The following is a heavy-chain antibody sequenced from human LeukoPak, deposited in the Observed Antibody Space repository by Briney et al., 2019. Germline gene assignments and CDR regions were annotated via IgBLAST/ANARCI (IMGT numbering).Heavy chain of an antibody. J-gene: IGHJ4*02. Sequence: SGTLSLTCTVSGGSISSYYWSWIRQPPGKGLEWIGYIYSSGSTDYIPSLRSRLTISVDTSNNHFSLKLSSVTAADTAGYYCARCSVLFDYWGQGTLVTVSS. CDR2: IYSSGST. V-gene: IGHV4-4*09. CDR3: ARCSVLFDY. CDR1: GGSISSYY. D-gene: IGHD3-10*02.